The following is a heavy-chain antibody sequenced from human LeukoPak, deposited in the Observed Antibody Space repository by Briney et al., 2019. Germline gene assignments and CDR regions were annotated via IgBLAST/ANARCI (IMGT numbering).Heavy chain of an antibody. CDR3: AARPLMPPRFDY. CDR1: GFTFSSYP. J-gene: IGHJ4*02. D-gene: IGHD2-2*01. V-gene: IGHV3-23*01. Sequence: GGSLRLSCAASGFTFSSYPMSWVRQAPGKGLQWVSAISGGGGSTYYADSVKGRFTISRDNSKSTLHLQINSLRADDTAIYYCAARPLMPPRFDYWGQGILVTVSS. CDR2: ISGGGGST.